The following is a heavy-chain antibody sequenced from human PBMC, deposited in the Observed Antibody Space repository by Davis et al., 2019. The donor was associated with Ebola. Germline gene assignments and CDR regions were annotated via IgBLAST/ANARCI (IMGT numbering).Heavy chain of an antibody. Sequence: AASVKVSCKASGGTFSSYAISWVRQAPGQGLEWMGGIIPIFGTANYAQKFQGRVTITADESTSTAYMELSSLRSEDTAVYYCARAIAARPWDAFDIWGQGTMVTVSS. J-gene: IGHJ3*02. CDR3: ARAIAARPWDAFDI. V-gene: IGHV1-69*13. CDR1: GGTFSSYA. CDR2: IIPIFGTA. D-gene: IGHD6-6*01.